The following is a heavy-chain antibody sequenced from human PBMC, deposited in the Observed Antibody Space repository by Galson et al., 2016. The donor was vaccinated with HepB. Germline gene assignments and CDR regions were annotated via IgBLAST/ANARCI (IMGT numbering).Heavy chain of an antibody. J-gene: IGHJ4*02. CDR3: ARATPSAGTYYFDY. Sequence: TLSLTCSVSGGSISSGSYHWGWLRQPAGKGLQWIGRMYSSGTINYNPPLKSRVTMSRDTSKNQFSLQVNSVTAADTAVYYCARATPSAGTYYFDYWGQGILVTVSS. CDR1: GGSISSGSYH. V-gene: IGHV4-61*02. D-gene: IGHD6-13*01. CDR2: MYSSGTI.